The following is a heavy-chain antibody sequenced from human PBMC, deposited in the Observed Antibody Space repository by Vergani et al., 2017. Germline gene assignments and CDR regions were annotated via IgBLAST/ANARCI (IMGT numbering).Heavy chain of an antibody. D-gene: IGHD6-19*01. J-gene: IGHJ4*02. CDR3: AKAGAVAALSPFDY. CDR2: ISYDGSNK. Sequence: QVQLVESGGGVVQPGRSLRLSCAASGFTFSSYGMHWVRQAPGKGLEWVAVISYDGSNKYYADSVKGRFTISRDNSKNTLYLQMNSLRAEDTAVYYCAKAGAVAALSPFDYWGQGTLVTVSS. V-gene: IGHV3-30*18. CDR1: GFTFSSYG.